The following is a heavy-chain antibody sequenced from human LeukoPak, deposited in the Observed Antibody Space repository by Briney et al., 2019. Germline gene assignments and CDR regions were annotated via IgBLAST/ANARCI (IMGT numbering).Heavy chain of an antibody. D-gene: IGHD4-17*01. Sequence: GGSLRLSCAASGFTVSSNYMSWVRQAPGKGLERVSVIYSGGSTYYADSVKGRFTISRHNSKNTLYLQMNSLRAEDTAVYYCARGIMTTVPHYYGMDVWGQGTTVTVSS. CDR2: IYSGGST. CDR1: GFTVSSNY. V-gene: IGHV3-53*04. J-gene: IGHJ6*02. CDR3: ARGIMTTVPHYYGMDV.